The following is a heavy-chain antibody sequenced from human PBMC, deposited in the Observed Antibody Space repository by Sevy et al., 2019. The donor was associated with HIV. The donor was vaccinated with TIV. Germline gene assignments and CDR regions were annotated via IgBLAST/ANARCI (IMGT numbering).Heavy chain of an antibody. Sequence: SETLSLTCTVSGGSISSSSYYWGWIRQPPGKGLEWIGSIYYSGSTYYNPSLKSRVTISVDTSKNQFSLKLSSVTAADTAVYYCARHPVYGVLDYWGQGILVTVSS. D-gene: IGHD2-8*01. V-gene: IGHV4-39*01. CDR3: ARHPVYGVLDY. CDR2: IYYSGST. J-gene: IGHJ4*02. CDR1: GGSISSSSYY.